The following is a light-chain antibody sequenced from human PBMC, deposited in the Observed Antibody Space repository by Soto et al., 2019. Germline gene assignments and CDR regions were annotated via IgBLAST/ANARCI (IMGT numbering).Light chain of an antibody. CDR1: ISDVGGYNY. Sequence: ALTQPASVSGSPGQSITISCTGTISDVGGYNYVSWYQQHPGKAPKLMIFDVSNRPSGVSNRFSGSKSGYTASLTISGLQAEDEADYYCSSYTSSSTYVFGTGTKVTVL. CDR3: SSYTSSSTYV. CDR2: DVS. V-gene: IGLV2-14*03. J-gene: IGLJ1*01.